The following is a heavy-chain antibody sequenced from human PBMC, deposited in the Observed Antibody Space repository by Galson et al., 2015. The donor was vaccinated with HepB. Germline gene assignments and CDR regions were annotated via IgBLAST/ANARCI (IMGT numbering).Heavy chain of an antibody. J-gene: IGHJ3*02. CDR3: ARDRDRAWAFDI. Sequence: SVKVSCKASGGTFSSYAISWVRQAPGQGLEWMGGIIPIFGTANYAQKFQGRVTITADESTSTAYMELSSLRSEDTAVYYCARDRDRAWAFDIWGQGTMVTASS. CDR1: GGTFSSYA. D-gene: IGHD2-15*01. V-gene: IGHV1-69*13. CDR2: IIPIFGTA.